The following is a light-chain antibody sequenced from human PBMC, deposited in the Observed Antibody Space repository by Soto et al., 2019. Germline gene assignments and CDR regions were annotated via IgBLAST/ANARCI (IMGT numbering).Light chain of an antibody. V-gene: IGKV3-15*01. Sequence: ERTRGDATGAVSPGRAASRERGASQSVSSYLAWYQQKPGQAPRLLIYGASTRATGIPARFSGRGSGTDSTLPISRLQPEEFATYYCQQSYTTPGTFAQGTRLEIK. CDR2: GAS. J-gene: IGKJ5*01. CDR3: QQSYTTPGT. CDR1: QSVSSY.